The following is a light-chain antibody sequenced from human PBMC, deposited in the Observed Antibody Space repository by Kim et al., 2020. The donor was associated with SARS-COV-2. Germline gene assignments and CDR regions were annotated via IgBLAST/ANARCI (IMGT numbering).Light chain of an antibody. CDR3: QSYDSSRSGSV. J-gene: IGLJ3*02. CDR1: SSNIGAGYD. V-gene: IGLV1-40*01. CDR2: GNS. Sequence: QSVLTQPPSVSGAPGQRVTISCTGSSSNIGAGYDVHWYQQLPGTAPKLLIYGNSNRPSGVPDRFSGSKSGTSASLAITGLQAEDEADYYCQSYDSSRSGSVFGGGTQLTV.